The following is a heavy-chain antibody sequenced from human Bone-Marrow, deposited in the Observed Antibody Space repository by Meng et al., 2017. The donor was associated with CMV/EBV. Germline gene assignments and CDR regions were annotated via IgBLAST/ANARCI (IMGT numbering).Heavy chain of an antibody. CDR2: IIPILGTT. J-gene: IGHJ6*01. D-gene: IGHD2-2*02. Sequence: SVKVSCKASGATFSSYAITWVRQAPGQGLEWMGGIIPILGTTDYAQKFQGRVTISTDESTSTAYLELSSLRSEDTAVYYCARDTGDCSSTSCYTWRDYYYYGMDVWGQGTTVTGSS. CDR1: GATFSSYA. V-gene: IGHV1-69*05. CDR3: ARDTGDCSSTSCYTWRDYYYYGMDV.